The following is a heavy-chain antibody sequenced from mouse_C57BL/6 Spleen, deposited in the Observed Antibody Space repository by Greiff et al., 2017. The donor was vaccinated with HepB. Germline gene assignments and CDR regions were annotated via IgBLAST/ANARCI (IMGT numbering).Heavy chain of an antibody. CDR3: ARKEIITTVVATEYYAMDY. Sequence: EVKVVESGGGLVKPGGSLKLSCAASGFTFSDYGMHWVRQAPEKGLEWVAYISSGSSTIYYADTVKGRFTISRDNAKNTLFLQMTSLRSEDTAMYYCARKEIITTVVATEYYAMDYWGQGTSVTVSS. V-gene: IGHV5-17*01. CDR2: ISSGSSTI. CDR1: GFTFSDYG. J-gene: IGHJ4*01. D-gene: IGHD1-1*01.